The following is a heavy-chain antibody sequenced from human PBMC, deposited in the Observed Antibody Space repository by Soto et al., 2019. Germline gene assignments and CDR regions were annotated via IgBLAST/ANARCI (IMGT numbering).Heavy chain of an antibody. CDR3: ARDPGLAMMARRGCDI. CDR2: ISNDGNI. J-gene: IGHJ3*02. V-gene: IGHV3-30-3*01. CDR1: GFTFSTYA. D-gene: IGHD2-2*01. Sequence: QVQLVESGGGVVQPGRSLRLSCAASGFTFSTYAMHWVRQAPGKGLEWVALISNDGNINADSVKGRFTISRDNSNNTLYLQMNDLSTEDTALYDGARDPGLAMMARRGCDIWGQGTMVTVSS.